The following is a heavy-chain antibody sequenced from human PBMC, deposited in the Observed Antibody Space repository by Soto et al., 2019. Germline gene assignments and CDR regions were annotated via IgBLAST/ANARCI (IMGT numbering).Heavy chain of an antibody. J-gene: IGHJ4*02. D-gene: IGHD6-25*01. CDR3: GRAHVRLQLGSSDY. CDR2: TNPKSGVT. CDR1: GYSFTGYF. V-gene: IGHV1-2*02. Sequence: QVQLVQSGAEVKKPGASVKVSCKASGYSFTGYFMHWVRQVPGQGLEWMGWTNPKSGVTKYPQKFQGRVTMTRDTSISSADMELTRLRSDGTAVYYCGRAHVRLQLGSSDYWGQGTLVTVSS.